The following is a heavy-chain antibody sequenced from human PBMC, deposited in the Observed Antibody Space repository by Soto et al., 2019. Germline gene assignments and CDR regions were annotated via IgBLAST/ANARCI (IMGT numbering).Heavy chain of an antibody. D-gene: IGHD2-15*01. Sequence: PSETLSLTCTVSGGSISSGDYYWGWIRQPPGKGLEWIGYIYYSGSTYYNPARKSRVTISVDTSKNQFSLKLSSVTAADTAVYYCAKTVVEEKNCFDPWGQGTLVTVSS. CDR3: AKTVVEEKNCFDP. J-gene: IGHJ5*02. V-gene: IGHV4-30-4*01. CDR1: GGSISSGDYY. CDR2: IYYSGST.